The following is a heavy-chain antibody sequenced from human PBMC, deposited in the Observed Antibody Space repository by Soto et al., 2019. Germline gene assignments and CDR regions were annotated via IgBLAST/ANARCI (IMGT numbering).Heavy chain of an antibody. J-gene: IGHJ3*02. V-gene: IGHV3-74*01. CDR2: INSDGSGT. CDR1: GFTFSSYW. D-gene: IGHD5-18*01. Sequence: EVQLVESGGGLVQPGGSLRLSCAASGFTFSSYWMHWVRQAPGKGLVWVSRINSDGSGTSYADSVKGRFTISRDNAKNPLYLQTNSMRAEDTAVYYWERPAMVRVGAFDIWGQGTMVTVSS. CDR3: ERPAMVRVGAFDI.